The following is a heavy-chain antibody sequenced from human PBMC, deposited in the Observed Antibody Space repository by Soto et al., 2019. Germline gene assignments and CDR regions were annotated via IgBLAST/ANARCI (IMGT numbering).Heavy chain of an antibody. CDR3: ARNTYYDSSGYPYNWFDP. CDR1: GGTFSSYA. V-gene: IGHV1-69*12. J-gene: IGHJ5*02. D-gene: IGHD3-22*01. CDR2: IIPIFGTA. Sequence: QVQLVQSGAEVKKPGSSVKVSCKASGGTFSSYAISWVRQAPGQGLEWMGGIIPIFGTANYAQKFQGRGTITADESTSTAYMELSSLRSEDTAVYYCARNTYYDSSGYPYNWFDPWGQGTLVTVSS.